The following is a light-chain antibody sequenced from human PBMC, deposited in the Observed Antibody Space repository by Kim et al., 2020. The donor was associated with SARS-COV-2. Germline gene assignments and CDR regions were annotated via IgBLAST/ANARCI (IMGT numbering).Light chain of an antibody. V-gene: IGKV3-11*01. Sequence: SLSPGESATLSCRASQSVSSYLAWYQKKPGQAPRLLIYDASNRATGIPARFSGSGSGTDFTLTISSLEPEDFAVYYCQQRSNWPTFGGGTKVDIK. CDR1: QSVSSY. J-gene: IGKJ4*01. CDR3: QQRSNWPT. CDR2: DAS.